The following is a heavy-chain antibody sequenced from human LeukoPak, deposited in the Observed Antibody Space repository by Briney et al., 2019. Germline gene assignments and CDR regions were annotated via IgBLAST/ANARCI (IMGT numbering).Heavy chain of an antibody. CDR3: TRVSTTGVGGRGYFDQ. J-gene: IGHJ4*02. V-gene: IGHV3-23*01. CDR1: GFTFTSYA. D-gene: IGHD1-1*01. CDR2: ISDSSVGDST. Sequence: PGGSLRLSCAASGFTFTSYAMSWVRQTPGKGLEWVSFISDSSVGDSTYYADSVRGRFTISRDSSKSTLYLQMNSLRAEDTAVYYCTRVSTTGVGGRGYFDQWGQGTQVTVSP.